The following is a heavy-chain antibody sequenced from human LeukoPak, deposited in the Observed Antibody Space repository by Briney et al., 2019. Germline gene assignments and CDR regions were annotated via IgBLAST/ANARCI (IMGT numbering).Heavy chain of an antibody. CDR1: GYTFTGYY. D-gene: IGHD6-13*01. J-gene: IGHJ4*02. CDR3: ATVRYSSSWSTFDY. Sequence: ASVKVSCKASGYTFTGYYMHWVRQAPGQGLEWMGWINPNSGGTNYAQKFQGRVTMTRDTSISTAYMELSRLRSDDTAVYYCATVRYSSSWSTFDYWGQGTLVTVSS. V-gene: IGHV1-2*02. CDR2: INPNSGGT.